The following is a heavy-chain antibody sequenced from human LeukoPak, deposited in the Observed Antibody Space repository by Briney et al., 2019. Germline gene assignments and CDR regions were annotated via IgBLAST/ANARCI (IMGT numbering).Heavy chain of an antibody. CDR1: GFTVSSNY. CDR2: IYSGGST. Sequence: GGSLRLSCAASGFTVSSNYMSWVRQAPGKGLEWVSVIYSGGSTYYADSVKGRFTISRDNSKNTLYLQMNSLRAEDTAVYYCARLVGATYYFDYWGQGALVTVSS. CDR3: ARLVGATYYFDY. V-gene: IGHV3-53*01. D-gene: IGHD1-26*01. J-gene: IGHJ4*02.